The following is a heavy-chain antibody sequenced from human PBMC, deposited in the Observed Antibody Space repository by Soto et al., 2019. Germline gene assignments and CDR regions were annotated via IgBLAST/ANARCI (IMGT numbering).Heavy chain of an antibody. D-gene: IGHD3-22*01. Sequence: GGSLRLSCAASGFTFSSYSMNWVRQAPGKGLEWVSYISSSSTIYYADSVKGRFTISRDNAKNSLYLQMNSLRDEDTAVYYCARDKRSFTYYYDSSGWGAFDIWGQGTMVTVSS. V-gene: IGHV3-48*02. CDR2: ISSSSTI. CDR1: GFTFSSYS. J-gene: IGHJ3*02. CDR3: ARDKRSFTYYYDSSGWGAFDI.